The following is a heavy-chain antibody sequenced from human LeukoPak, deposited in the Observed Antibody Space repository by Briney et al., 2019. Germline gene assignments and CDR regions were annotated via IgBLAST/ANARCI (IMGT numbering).Heavy chain of an antibody. V-gene: IGHV4-39*07. J-gene: IGHJ4*02. Sequence: SETLSLTCTLSGGSISSSNYYWGWIRQPPGKGLEWIGSLYYSGSTYYSPSLKSRVTISVDTSKNQFSLKLSSVTAADTAVYYCARVSGGGYEIDYWGQGTLVTVSS. D-gene: IGHD5-12*01. CDR3: ARVSGGGYEIDY. CDR1: GGSISSSNYY. CDR2: LYYSGST.